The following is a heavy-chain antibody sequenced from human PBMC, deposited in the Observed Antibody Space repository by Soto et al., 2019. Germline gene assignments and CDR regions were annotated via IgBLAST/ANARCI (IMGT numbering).Heavy chain of an antibody. J-gene: IGHJ4*02. CDR2: ISYDGSNK. Sequence: GGSLRLSCAASGFTFSSYAMHWVRQAPGKGLEWVAVISYDGSNKYCADSVKGRFTISRDNSKNTLYLQMNSLRAEDTAVYSCARGGYSYGTFDYWGQGTLVTVSS. CDR3: ARGGYSYGTFDY. CDR1: GFTFSSYA. D-gene: IGHD5-18*01. V-gene: IGHV3-30-3*01.